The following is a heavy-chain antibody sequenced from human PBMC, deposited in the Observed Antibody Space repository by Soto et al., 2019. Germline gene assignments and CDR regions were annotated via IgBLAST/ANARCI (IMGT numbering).Heavy chain of an antibody. D-gene: IGHD3-10*01. CDR1: GGSISSGDYY. CDR2: IYYSGST. Sequence: LSLTCTVSGGSISSGDYYWSWIRQPPGKGLEWIGYIYYSGSTYYNPSLKSRVTISVDTSKNQFSLKLSSVTAADTAVYYCARGDYYGSGSYSNYYYGMDVWGQGTTVTVSS. J-gene: IGHJ6*02. CDR3: ARGDYYGSGSYSNYYYGMDV. V-gene: IGHV4-30-4*01.